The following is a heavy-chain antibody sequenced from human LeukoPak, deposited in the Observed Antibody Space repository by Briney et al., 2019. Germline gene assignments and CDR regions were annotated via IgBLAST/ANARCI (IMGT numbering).Heavy chain of an antibody. CDR1: GFTFSSYA. Sequence: GGSLRLSCAASGFTFSSYAMSWVRQAPGKGLEWVSAISGSGGSTYYAGSVKGRFSISRDNSKNTLYLQMNSLRAEDTAVYYCAKPGVGATTDYWGQGTLVTVSS. V-gene: IGHV3-23*01. D-gene: IGHD1-26*01. CDR2: ISGSGGST. J-gene: IGHJ4*02. CDR3: AKPGVGATTDY.